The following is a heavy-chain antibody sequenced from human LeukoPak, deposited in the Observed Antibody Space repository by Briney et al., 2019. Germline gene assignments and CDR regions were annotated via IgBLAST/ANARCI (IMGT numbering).Heavy chain of an antibody. CDR3: ARGLYYYDSSGYDY. V-gene: IGHV1-69*05. CDR1: GGTFSSYA. J-gene: IGHJ4*02. CDR2: IIPIFGTA. Sequence: ASVKVSCKASGGTFSSYAISWVRQAPGQGLEWRGGIIPIFGTANYAQKFQGRVTITTDESTSTAYMELSSLRSEDTAVYYCARGLYYYDSSGYDYWGQGTLVTVSS. D-gene: IGHD3-22*01.